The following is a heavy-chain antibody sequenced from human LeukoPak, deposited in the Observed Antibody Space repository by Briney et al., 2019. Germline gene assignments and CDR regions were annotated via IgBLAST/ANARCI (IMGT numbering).Heavy chain of an antibody. J-gene: IGHJ4*02. CDR1: GFTFSSAW. V-gene: IGHV3-74*03. CDR3: VRDRVGPDY. CDR2: ITDDATT. Sequence: TGGSLKLSCAASGFTFSSAWMHCVRQAPGTGLVWVSRITDDATTTYADSVRGRFTISRDNAKNILYLQMNSLRAEDTAVYYCVRDRVGPDYWGQGTLVTVSS. D-gene: IGHD1-26*01.